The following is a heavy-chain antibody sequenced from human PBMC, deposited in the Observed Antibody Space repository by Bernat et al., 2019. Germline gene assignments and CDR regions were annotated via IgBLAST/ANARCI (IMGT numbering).Heavy chain of an antibody. CDR1: GFTFSSYA. V-gene: IGHV3-30*01. J-gene: IGHJ5*02. D-gene: IGHD5-18*01. CDR2: ISYDGSNK. CDR3: AKGGTGYSYRNNWFDP. Sequence: QVQLVESGGGVVQPGRSLRLSCAASGFTFSSYAMHWVRQAPGKGLEWVAVISYDGSNKYYADSVKGRFTISRDNSKNTLYLQMNSLRAEDTAVYYCAKGGTGYSYRNNWFDPWGQGTLVTVSS.